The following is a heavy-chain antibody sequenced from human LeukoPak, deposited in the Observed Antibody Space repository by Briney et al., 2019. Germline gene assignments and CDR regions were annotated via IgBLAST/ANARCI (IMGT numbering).Heavy chain of an antibody. CDR1: GGSFSGYY. D-gene: IGHD4-23*01. V-gene: IGHV4-34*01. Sequence: TSETLSLTCAVYGGSFSGYYWSWIRQPPGKGLEWIGEINHSGSTNYNPSLRSRVTISVDTSKNQFSLKLSSVTAADTAVYYCARGRENDYGGNSDNWFDPWGQGTLVTVSS. J-gene: IGHJ5*02. CDR2: INHSGST. CDR3: ARGRENDYGGNSDNWFDP.